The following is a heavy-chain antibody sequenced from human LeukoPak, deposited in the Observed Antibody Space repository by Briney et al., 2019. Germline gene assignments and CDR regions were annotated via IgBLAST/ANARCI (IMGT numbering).Heavy chain of an antibody. Sequence: GESLKISCKGSGYSFTSYWIGWVRQMPGKGLEWMGIIYPGDSDTRYSPSFQGQVTISADKSISTAYLQWSSLKASDTAMYYCPRPLYGAGDYYYMDVWGKGTTLTVSS. J-gene: IGHJ6*03. CDR2: IYPGDSDT. CDR3: PRPLYGAGDYYYMDV. D-gene: IGHD4-17*01. V-gene: IGHV5-51*01. CDR1: GYSFTSYW.